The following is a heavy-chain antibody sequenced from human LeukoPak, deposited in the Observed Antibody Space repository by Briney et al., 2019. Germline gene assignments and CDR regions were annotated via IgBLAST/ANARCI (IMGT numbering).Heavy chain of an antibody. J-gene: IGHJ4*02. CDR2: ISSSGSTI. V-gene: IGHV3-11*01. CDR1: GFTFSDYY. CDR3: ARSGQLIAAAGTGDFDY. Sequence: GGSLRLSCAASGFTFSDYYMSRIRQAPGKGLEWVSYISSSGSTIYYADSVKGRFTISRDNAKNSLYLQMNSLRAEDTAVYYCARSGQLIAAAGTGDFDYWGQGTLVTVSS. D-gene: IGHD6-13*01.